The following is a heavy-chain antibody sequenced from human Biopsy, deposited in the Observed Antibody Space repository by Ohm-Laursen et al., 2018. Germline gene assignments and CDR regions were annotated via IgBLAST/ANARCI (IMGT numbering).Heavy chain of an antibody. V-gene: IGHV4-4*07. Sequence: TLSLTCTVSGDSINNYYWSWIRQPAGKGLEWIGRIYTSGSPNYNLSLESRVTMSVDQSKNQFSLNLRSATAADTAVYYCARGTGRYYVYGAFDIWGQGTVVTVSS. CDR1: GDSINNYY. CDR2: IYTSGSP. CDR3: ARGTGRYYVYGAFDI. J-gene: IGHJ3*02. D-gene: IGHD1-26*01.